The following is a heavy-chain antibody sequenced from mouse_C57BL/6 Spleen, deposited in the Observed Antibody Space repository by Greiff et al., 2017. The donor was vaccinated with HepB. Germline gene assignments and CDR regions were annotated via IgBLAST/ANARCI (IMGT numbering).Heavy chain of an antibody. CDR2: ISDGGSYT. CDR1: GFTFSSYA. CDR3: ARRVGRVYAMDY. D-gene: IGHD1-1*01. J-gene: IGHJ4*01. Sequence: DVHLVESGGGLVKPGGSLKLSCAASGFTFSSYAMSWVRQTPEKRLEWVATISDGGSYTYYPDNVKGRFTISRDNAKNNLYLQMSHLKSEDTAMYYCARRVGRVYAMDYWGQGTSVTVSS. V-gene: IGHV5-4*01.